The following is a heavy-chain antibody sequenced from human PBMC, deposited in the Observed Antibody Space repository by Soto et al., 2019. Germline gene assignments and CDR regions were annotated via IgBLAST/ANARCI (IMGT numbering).Heavy chain of an antibody. CDR3: ARLMLGVRGAPPYYFDY. CDR2: IYYSGST. V-gene: IGHV4-59*08. D-gene: IGHD3-10*01. Sequence: PSQTLSLTCTVSGGSISTYYWSWVRQPPGKGLEWIGYIYYSGSTNYNPSLKSRVTISVDTSKNQFSLKLSSVTAADTAVYYCARLMLGVRGAPPYYFDYWCRGTMVTV. CDR1: GGSISTYY. J-gene: IGHJ4*02.